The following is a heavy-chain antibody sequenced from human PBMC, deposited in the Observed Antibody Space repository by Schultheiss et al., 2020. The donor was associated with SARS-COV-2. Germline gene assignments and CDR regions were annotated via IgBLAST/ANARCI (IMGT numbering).Heavy chain of an antibody. CDR2: IYSGGST. CDR3: ASVSGGYGAFDI. D-gene: IGHD3-16*01. V-gene: IGHV3-53*01. Sequence: GESLKISCVASGFTFSTQSMSWVRQAPGKGLEWVSVIYSGGSTYYADSVKGRFTISRDNSKNTLYLQMNSLRAEDTAVYYCASVSGGYGAFDIWGQGTMVTVSS. CDR1: GFTFSTQS. J-gene: IGHJ3*02.